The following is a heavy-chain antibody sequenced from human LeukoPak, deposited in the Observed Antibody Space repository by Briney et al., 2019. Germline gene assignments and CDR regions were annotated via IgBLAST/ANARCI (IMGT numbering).Heavy chain of an antibody. D-gene: IGHD2-8*01. CDR1: GFTFSSYV. CDR3: AKDGDIVLMVYAAYFDY. CDR2: ISYDGSNK. J-gene: IGHJ4*02. Sequence: GRSLRLSCAASGFTFSSYVMHWVRQAPGKGLEWVAVISYDGSNKYYADSVKGRFTISRDNSKNTLYLQMNSLRAEDTAVYYCAKDGDIVLMVYAAYFDYWGQGTLVTVSS. V-gene: IGHV3-30*18.